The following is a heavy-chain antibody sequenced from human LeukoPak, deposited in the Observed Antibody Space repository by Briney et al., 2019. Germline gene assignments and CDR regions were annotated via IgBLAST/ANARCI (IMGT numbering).Heavy chain of an antibody. CDR1: GGSFSGYY. D-gene: IGHD2-15*01. V-gene: IGHV4-34*01. CDR2: INHSGST. Sequence: PSETLSLTCAVYGGSFSGYYWSWIRQPPGKGLEWIGEINHSGSTNYNPSLKSRVTISVDTSKNQFSLKLSSVTAADTAVYYCARGSGGGYVPWGQGTLVTVSS. CDR3: ARGSGGGYVP. J-gene: IGHJ5*02.